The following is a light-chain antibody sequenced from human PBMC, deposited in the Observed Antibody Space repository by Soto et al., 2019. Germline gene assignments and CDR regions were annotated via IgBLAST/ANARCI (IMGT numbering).Light chain of an antibody. CDR2: AAS. Sequence: AIRMTQSPSSLSASIGDRVTITCRASHVVSNYIAWYQQKPGKAPKALIYAASFLQSGVPSRFSGSGSGTDFSLTISFLQSEDFATYYCQHYYSYPYTFGQGTTLQMK. CDR1: HVVSNY. J-gene: IGKJ2*01. V-gene: IGKV1-8*01. CDR3: QHYYSYPYT.